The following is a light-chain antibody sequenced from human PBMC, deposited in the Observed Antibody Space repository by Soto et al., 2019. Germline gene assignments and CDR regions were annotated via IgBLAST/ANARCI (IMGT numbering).Light chain of an antibody. Sequence: QSALTQPPSASGSPGQSVAISCTGTSSDVGGQNYVSWYQQHPGKAPKLMIYEVSNRPSGVSNRFSGSKSGNTASLTISGLQAEDEADYYCSSSTSSSTLVIFGGGTKLTVL. CDR1: SSDVGGQNY. V-gene: IGLV2-14*01. J-gene: IGLJ2*01. CDR2: EVS. CDR3: SSSTSSSTLVI.